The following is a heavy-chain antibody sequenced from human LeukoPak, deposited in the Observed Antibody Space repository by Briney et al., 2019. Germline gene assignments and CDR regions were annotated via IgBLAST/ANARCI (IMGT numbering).Heavy chain of an antibody. CDR1: GYTFTGYY. CDR3: ATVLGSGSYFSMRGSWFDP. V-gene: IGHV1-2*02. D-gene: IGHD1-26*01. J-gene: IGHJ5*02. CDR2: INPNSGGT. Sequence: ASVKVSCKASGYTFTGYYMHWVRQAPGQGLEWMGWINPNSGGTNYAQKFQGRVTMTEDTSTDTAYMELSSLRSEDTAVYYCATVLGSGSYFSMRGSWFDPWGQGTLVTVSS.